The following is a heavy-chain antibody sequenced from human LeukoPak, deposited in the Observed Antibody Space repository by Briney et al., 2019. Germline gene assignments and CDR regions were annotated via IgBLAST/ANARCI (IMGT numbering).Heavy chain of an antibody. D-gene: IGHD5-24*01. J-gene: IGHJ4*02. CDR3: AKGGYNFFDY. V-gene: IGHV3-23*01. CDR2: ITSSGDNT. Sequence: GGSLRLSCAASGFTFSSHAMSWVRQTPGKGLEWVSTITSSGDNTYYSDSVKGRFTISRDNSKNTLYLQMNSLRAGDTAEYYCAKGGYNFFDYWGQGTLVTVSS. CDR1: GFTFSSHA.